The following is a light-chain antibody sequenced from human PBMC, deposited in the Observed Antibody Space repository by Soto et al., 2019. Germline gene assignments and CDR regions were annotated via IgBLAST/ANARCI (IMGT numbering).Light chain of an antibody. V-gene: IGKV1-39*01. J-gene: IGKJ4*01. CDR2: AAS. CDR1: QTITTY. Sequence: DIQMTQSPPSLSASIGDTVTITCRASQTITTYLNWFQQKPGKAPKLLIGAASTVQSGVPSRFSGSGSRTDFTLTISSLQPEDSATYFCQQNFSPLLTFGGGTKLEIK. CDR3: QQNFSPLLT.